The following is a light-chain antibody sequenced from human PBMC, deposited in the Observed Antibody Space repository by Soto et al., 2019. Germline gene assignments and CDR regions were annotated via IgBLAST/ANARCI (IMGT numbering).Light chain of an antibody. V-gene: IGKV3-11*01. Sequence: EIVLTQSPATLSLSPGERATLSCRTSQSVSSYFAWYQQKPGRAPRLLIYDASNRATGIPARFIGSGSGTDFTLTFNSLEPEDFAVYYCQQRSNWPITFGQGTRLEIK. CDR3: QQRSNWPIT. J-gene: IGKJ5*01. CDR1: QSVSSY. CDR2: DAS.